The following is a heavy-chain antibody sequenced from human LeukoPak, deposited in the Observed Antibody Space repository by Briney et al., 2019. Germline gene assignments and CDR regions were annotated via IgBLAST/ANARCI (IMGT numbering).Heavy chain of an antibody. CDR1: GFTFSDYS. Sequence: GGSLRLSCAASGFTFSDYSMHWVRQAQGKGLNWVAFIRYDGNNKYYADSVKGRFTISRDNSKNMLYLEMNSLSTEDTAVYYCAKVRYCSGVNCYPDDNWGQGTLVTVSS. CDR3: AKVRYCSGVNCYPDDN. J-gene: IGHJ4*02. V-gene: IGHV3-30*02. CDR2: IRYDGNNK. D-gene: IGHD2-15*01.